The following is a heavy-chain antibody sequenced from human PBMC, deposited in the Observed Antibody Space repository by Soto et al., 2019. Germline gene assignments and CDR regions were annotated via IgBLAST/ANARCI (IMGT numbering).Heavy chain of an antibody. CDR1: SGSISSSNW. V-gene: IGHV4-4*02. J-gene: IGHJ3*02. D-gene: IGHD3-9*01. CDR2: IYHSGST. CDR3: ARDTGSGAYYDILTGYFKTSDAFDI. Sequence: QVQLQESGPGLVKPSGTLSLTCAVSSGSISSSNWWSWVRQPPGKGLEWVGEIYHSGSTNYNPSLKSRDTTSEDKSTNLFSLKLSSAAAADTAVYYCARDTGSGAYYDILTGYFKTSDAFDIWGQGTMVTVSS.